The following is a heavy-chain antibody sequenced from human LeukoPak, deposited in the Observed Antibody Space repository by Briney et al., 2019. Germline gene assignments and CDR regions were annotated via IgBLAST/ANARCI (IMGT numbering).Heavy chain of an antibody. Sequence: PSETLSLTCTVSGYSISSGYYWSWIRQPPGKGLEYIGHIYYSGNTDYNPSLKSRVTISVDTSKNQFSLNLSSVTAADTAVYYCARDPGDDSEDYWGQGTLVTVSS. CDR1: GYSISSGYY. CDR2: IYYSGNT. D-gene: IGHD4-17*01. V-gene: IGHV4-61*01. J-gene: IGHJ4*02. CDR3: ARDPGDDSEDY.